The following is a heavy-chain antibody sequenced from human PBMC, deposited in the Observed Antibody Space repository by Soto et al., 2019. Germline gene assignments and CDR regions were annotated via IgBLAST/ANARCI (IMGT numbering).Heavy chain of an antibody. CDR1: GGTFSSYA. V-gene: IGHV1-69*13. J-gene: IGHJ6*02. CDR2: IIPIFGTA. CDR3: AREPCGGDCYSLGGMDV. Sequence: SVKVSCKASGGTFSSYAISCVRQAPGQGLEWMGGIIPIFGTANYAQKFQGRVTITADESTSTAYMELSSLRSEDTAVYYCAREPCGGDCYSLGGMDVWGQGTTVTVSS. D-gene: IGHD2-21*02.